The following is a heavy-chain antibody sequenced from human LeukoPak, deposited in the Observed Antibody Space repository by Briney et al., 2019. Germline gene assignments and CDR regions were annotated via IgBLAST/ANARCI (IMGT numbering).Heavy chain of an antibody. Sequence: GASVKVSGKASGGTCSSYAISWVRQAPGQGLEWMGRIIPMLGIANYAQKFQGRVTITADKSTSTAYMELSSLRAEDTAVYYCAGYRNYYDSSGYYYWGQGTLVTVSS. V-gene: IGHV1-69*04. D-gene: IGHD3-22*01. CDR2: IIPMLGIA. J-gene: IGHJ4*02. CDR3: AGYRNYYDSSGYYY. CDR1: GGTCSSYA.